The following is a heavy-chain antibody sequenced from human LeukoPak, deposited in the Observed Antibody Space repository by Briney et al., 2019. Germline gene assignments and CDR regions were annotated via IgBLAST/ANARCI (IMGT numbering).Heavy chain of an antibody. J-gene: IGHJ3*02. CDR1: GVSISSTSNQ. CDR3: ARVKSGWKSSRVGAFDI. Sequence: SETLSLTCTVSGVSISSTSNQWGWIRQPPGKGLEWIGSIYYSGNTHYNPSLKSRVTISVDTSKNQFSLKLSSVTAADTAVYYCARVKSGWKSSRVGAFDIWGQGTMVTVSS. D-gene: IGHD6-19*01. CDR2: IYYSGNT. V-gene: IGHV4-39*07.